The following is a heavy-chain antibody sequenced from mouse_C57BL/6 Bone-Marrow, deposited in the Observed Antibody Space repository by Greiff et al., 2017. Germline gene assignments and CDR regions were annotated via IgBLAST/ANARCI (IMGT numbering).Heavy chain of an antibody. CDR3: ARALTTVDY. CDR2: ISDGGSYT. V-gene: IGHV5-4*03. CDR1: GFTFSSYA. D-gene: IGHD1-1*01. Sequence: EVMLVESGGGLVKPGGSLKLSCAASGFTFSSYAMSWVRQTPEKRLEWVATISDGGSYTYYPDNVKGRFTISRDNAKNNLYLQMSHLKSEDTAMYYCARALTTVDYWGQGTTLTVSS. J-gene: IGHJ2*01.